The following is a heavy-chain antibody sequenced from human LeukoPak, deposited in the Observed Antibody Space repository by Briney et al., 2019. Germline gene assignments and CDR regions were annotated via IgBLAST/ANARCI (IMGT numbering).Heavy chain of an antibody. CDR3: ARGRSGLAAAGTYDY. CDR2: INPNSGRT. CDR1: GYTFTSSD. V-gene: IGHV1-8*01. J-gene: IGHJ4*02. Sequence: ASVKVSCKASGYTFTSSDIIWVRQAAGQGLEWMGWINPNSGRTGYAQKFQGRVTMTANTSINTAYMELSSLRFDDTAVYYCARGRSGLAAAGTYDYWWQRTLITVSS. D-gene: IGHD6-13*01.